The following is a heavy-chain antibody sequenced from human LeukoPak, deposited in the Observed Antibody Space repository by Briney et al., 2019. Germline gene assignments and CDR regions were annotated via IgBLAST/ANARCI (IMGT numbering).Heavy chain of an antibody. CDR2: ISYDGSNK. Sequence: GGSLRLSCAASGFTFSSYAMHWVRQAPGKGLEWVAVISYDGSNKYYADSVKGRFTISRDNSKNTLYLQMNSLRAEDTAVYYCAKVSLVMTNDAFDIWGQGTMVTVSS. J-gene: IGHJ3*02. D-gene: IGHD3-16*01. CDR3: AKVSLVMTNDAFDI. CDR1: GFTFSSYA. V-gene: IGHV3-30-3*01.